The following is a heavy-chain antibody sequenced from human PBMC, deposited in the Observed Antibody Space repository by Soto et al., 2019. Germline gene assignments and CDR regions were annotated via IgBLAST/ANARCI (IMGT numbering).Heavy chain of an antibody. CDR1: GDSINNYY. J-gene: IGHJ4*02. CDR2: IYYSGST. Sequence: SETLSLTCTVSGDSINNYYWSWIRQPPGKGLEWIGYIYYSGSTNYNPSLKSRVTMSVDTSKDQFSLKLTSVTAADTAVYYCAKYRRGSGWYYFHYWGQGTLVTVS. CDR3: AKYRRGSGWYYFHY. D-gene: IGHD6-19*01. V-gene: IGHV4-59*01.